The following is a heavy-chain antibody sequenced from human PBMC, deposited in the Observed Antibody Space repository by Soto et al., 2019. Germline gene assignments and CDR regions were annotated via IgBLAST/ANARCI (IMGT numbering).Heavy chain of an antibody. Sequence: PSETLSLTCAVYGGSFSGYYWGWIRQPPGKGLEWIGEINHSGSTNYNPSLKSRVTISVDTSKNQFSLKLSSVTAADTAVYYCATGQVGSSWLYNWFDPWGQGTLVTVSS. D-gene: IGHD6-13*01. CDR2: INHSGST. CDR3: ATGQVGSSWLYNWFDP. CDR1: GGSFSGYY. J-gene: IGHJ5*02. V-gene: IGHV4-34*01.